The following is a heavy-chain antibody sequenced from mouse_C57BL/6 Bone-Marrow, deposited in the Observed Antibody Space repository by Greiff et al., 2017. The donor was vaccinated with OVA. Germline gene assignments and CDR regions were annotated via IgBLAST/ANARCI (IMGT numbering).Heavy chain of an antibody. CDR1: GFSLTSYA. CDR2: IWTGGGT. Sequence: VKLQESGPGLVAPSQSLSITCTVSGFSLTSYAISWVRQPPGKGLEWLGVIWTGGGTNYNSALQSRLSISKDNSKSQVYLKMNSLQTDDTARYYCARKSPIITTVVADFDYWGQGTTLTVSS. D-gene: IGHD1-1*01. J-gene: IGHJ2*01. V-gene: IGHV2-9-1*01. CDR3: ARKSPIITTVVADFDY.